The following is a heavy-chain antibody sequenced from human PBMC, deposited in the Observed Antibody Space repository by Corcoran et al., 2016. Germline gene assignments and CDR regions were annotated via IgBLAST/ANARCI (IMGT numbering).Heavy chain of an antibody. J-gene: IGHJ6*02. CDR3: AGLMDIVVVSAAKNYYYGMDV. CDR2: IYPGDSDI. D-gene: IGHD2-2*03. V-gene: IGHV5-51*01. Sequence: EVQLVQSGAEVKKTGESLRISCKGSGYRFTSYWIGWVRQMPGKGLEWMGIIYPGDSDIRYSPSFEGQVTISADKSISTAYLQWSSLKASDTAMYYCAGLMDIVVVSAAKNYYYGMDVWGQGTTVTVSS. CDR1: GYRFTSYW.